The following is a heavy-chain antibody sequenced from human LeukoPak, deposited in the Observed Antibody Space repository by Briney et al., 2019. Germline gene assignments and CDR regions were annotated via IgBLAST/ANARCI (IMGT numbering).Heavy chain of an antibody. D-gene: IGHD3-3*01. V-gene: IGHV4-59*08. CDR1: GGSISSQY. CDR2: ISYSGNT. J-gene: IGHJ5*02. CDR3: ARLRFFEWLFPWFDP. Sequence: SETLSLTCTVSGGSISSQYWSWIPQTPGRGLEWIGYISYSGNTKYTPSLKSRVTISVDTSKNQFSLKLNSMTAADTSVYYCARLRFFEWLFPWFDPWGQGTLVTVSS.